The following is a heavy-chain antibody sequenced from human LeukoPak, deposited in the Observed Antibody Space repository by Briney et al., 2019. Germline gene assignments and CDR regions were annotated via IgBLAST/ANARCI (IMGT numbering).Heavy chain of an antibody. Sequence: GGSLRLSCAASGFTFSSYAMSWVRQAPGKGLEWVSAISGSGGSTYYADSVKGRFTISRDNSKNTLYLQMNSLRAEDTAVYYCATNAPDIVVVPAAKGRAFDIWGQGTMVTVSS. CDR1: GFTFSSYA. D-gene: IGHD2-2*01. CDR2: ISGSGGST. CDR3: ATNAPDIVVVPAAKGRAFDI. V-gene: IGHV3-23*01. J-gene: IGHJ3*02.